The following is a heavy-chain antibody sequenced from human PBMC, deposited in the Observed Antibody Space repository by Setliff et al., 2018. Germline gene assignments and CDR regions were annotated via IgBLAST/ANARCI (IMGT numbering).Heavy chain of an antibody. Sequence: SVKVSCKVSGGSFSSYAISWVRQAPGQGPEWLGRIIPVLDTTDYSPKFQDRLTITADEPSRTVNMELHSLRSEDTALYYCARGVVNWAAFNIWGQGTMVTV. CDR2: IIPVLDTT. CDR1: GGSFSSYA. J-gene: IGHJ3*02. CDR3: ARGVVNWAAFNI. V-gene: IGHV1-69*11. D-gene: IGHD3-16*01.